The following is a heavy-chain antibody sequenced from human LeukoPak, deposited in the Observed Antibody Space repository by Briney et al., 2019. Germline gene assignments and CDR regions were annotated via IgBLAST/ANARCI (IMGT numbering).Heavy chain of an antibody. CDR2: INPNSGDT. CDR1: GYTFTDYH. V-gene: IGHV1-2*02. J-gene: IGHJ4*02. D-gene: IGHD3-9*01. Sequence: GASVKVSCKASGYTFTDYHMHWVRQAPGQGLEWMGWINPNSGDTNYAQKLQGRVTMTTDTSTSTAYMELRSLRSDDTAVYYCALREDYDILTGLTSFDYWGQGTLVTVSS. CDR3: ALREDYDILTGLTSFDY.